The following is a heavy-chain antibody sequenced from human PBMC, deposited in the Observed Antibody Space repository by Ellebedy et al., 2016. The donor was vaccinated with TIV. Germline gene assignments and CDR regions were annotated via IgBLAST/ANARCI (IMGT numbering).Heavy chain of an antibody. CDR1: GGSISSYY. CDR3: ARDMVRGVISSYGMDV. CDR2: IYYSGST. Sequence: SETLSLXCTVSGGSISSYYWSWIRQPPGKGLEWIGYIYYSGSTNYNPSLKSRVTISVDTSKNQFSLKLSSVTAADTAVYYCARDMVRGVISSYGMDVWGQGTTVTVSS. D-gene: IGHD3-10*01. J-gene: IGHJ6*02. V-gene: IGHV4-59*01.